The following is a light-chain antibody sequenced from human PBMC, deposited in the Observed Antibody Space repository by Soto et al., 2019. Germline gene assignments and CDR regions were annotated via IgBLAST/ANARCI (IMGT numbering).Light chain of an antibody. CDR3: QQYAGSPRT. CDR2: SAS. V-gene: IGKV3-20*01. J-gene: IGKJ1*01. CDR1: QNLGPLY. Sequence: IVPTKSQGTVSLSPWVRVTICYRSSQNLGPLYLAWFQQKSGQAPRLLIYSASRRATGVPDRFTGSGSGTDFTLTIDRVEPEDFAVYFCQQYAGSPRTFGQGTKVDI.